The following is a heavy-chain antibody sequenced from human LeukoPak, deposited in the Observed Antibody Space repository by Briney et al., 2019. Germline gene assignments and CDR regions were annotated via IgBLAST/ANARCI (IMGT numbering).Heavy chain of an antibody. J-gene: IGHJ3*02. CDR2: MNPKSGAT. V-gene: IGHV1-2*02. CDR3: ALSDIVLMVYAMGAFDI. Sequence: GASVKVSCKTSGYRFTGYYLHWVRQAPGQGLEWMGWMNPKSGATDYARKFQGRVTMTRDTSISTAYMELSRLRSDDTAVYYCALSDIVLMVYAMGAFDIWGQGTMVTVSS. D-gene: IGHD2-8*01. CDR1: GYRFTGYY.